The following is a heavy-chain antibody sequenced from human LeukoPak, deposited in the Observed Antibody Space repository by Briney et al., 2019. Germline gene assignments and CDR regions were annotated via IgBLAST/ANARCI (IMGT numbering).Heavy chain of an antibody. CDR2: IYYSGST. CDR3: ARDILTGYGWLD. J-gene: IGHJ4*02. Sequence: SETLSLTCTVSGGSISSYYWSWIRQPPGRGLEWIGYIYYSGSTNYNPSLKSRVTISVDTSKNQFSLKLSSVTAADTAVYYCARDILTGYGWLDWGQGTLVTVPS. CDR1: GGSISSYY. V-gene: IGHV4-59*01. D-gene: IGHD3-9*01.